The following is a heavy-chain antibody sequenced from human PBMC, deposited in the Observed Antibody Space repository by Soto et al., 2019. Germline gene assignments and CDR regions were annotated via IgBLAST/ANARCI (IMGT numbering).Heavy chain of an antibody. J-gene: IGHJ4*02. Sequence: EVQLLDSGGGLVQPGGSLRLSCAASGFTFITYAMSWVRQAPGKGLEWVSIISGSGGSTYYPDSVKGRFTISRDNSKHTLYLQMNTLRADDTAVYYCAKLPAAQSYFDFWGQGPLVTVSS. V-gene: IGHV3-23*01. CDR1: GFTFITYA. CDR3: AKLPAAQSYFDF. CDR2: ISGSGGST. D-gene: IGHD2-2*01.